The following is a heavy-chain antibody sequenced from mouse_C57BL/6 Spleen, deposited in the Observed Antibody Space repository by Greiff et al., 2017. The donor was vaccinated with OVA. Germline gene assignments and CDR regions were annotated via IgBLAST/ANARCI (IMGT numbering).Heavy chain of an antibody. D-gene: IGHD2-1*01. J-gene: IGHJ4*01. Sequence: EVKVEESGGGLVQPGGSMKLSCAASGFTFSDAWMDWVRQSPEKGLEWVAELRNKANNHATYYAESVKGRFTISRDDSTSSVYLQMSSLRAEDTGIYYCTVNYVAMDYWGQGTSVTVSS. CDR3: TVNYVAMDY. CDR1: GFTFSDAW. CDR2: LRNKANNHAT. V-gene: IGHV6-6*01.